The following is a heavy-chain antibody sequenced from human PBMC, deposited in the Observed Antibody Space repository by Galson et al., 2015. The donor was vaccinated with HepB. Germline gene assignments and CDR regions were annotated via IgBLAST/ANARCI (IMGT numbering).Heavy chain of an antibody. CDR2: FDPEDGET. CDR1: GYTLTELS. D-gene: IGHD5-24*01. Sequence: SVKVSCKVSGYTLTELSMHWVRQAPGKGLEWMGGFDPEDGETIYAQKFQGRVTITADKSTSTAYMELSSLRSEDTAVYYCARTPLDPDGYNLTGAFDIWGQGTMVTVPS. J-gene: IGHJ3*02. CDR3: ARTPLDPDGYNLTGAFDI. V-gene: IGHV1-24*01.